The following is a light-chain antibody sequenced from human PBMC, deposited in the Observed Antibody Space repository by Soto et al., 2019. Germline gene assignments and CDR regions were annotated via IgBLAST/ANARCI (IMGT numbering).Light chain of an antibody. CDR2: DVN. J-gene: IGLJ1*01. CDR1: SSDVGAYIF. CDR3: VSFAGGTYG. V-gene: IGLV2-8*01. Sequence: QSALTQPPSASGSPGQSVTISCTGTSSDVGAYIFVSWYQQHPGKAPKLMVYDVNRRPPGVPDRFFGSKSGNTASLAVSGLQADDEADYSCVSFAGGTYGFGTGTKLTVL.